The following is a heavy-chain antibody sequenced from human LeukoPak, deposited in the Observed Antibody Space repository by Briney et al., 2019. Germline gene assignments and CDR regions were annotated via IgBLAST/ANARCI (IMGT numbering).Heavy chain of an antibody. CDR2: INQDGSEK. CDR1: GATFSRYS. V-gene: IGHV3-7*05. Sequence: GGSLRLSCAASGATFSRYSMTWVRQAPGKGLEWVANINQDGSEKYYVDSVKGRFTISRDNAKNSLFLQMSSLTTEDTAVYHCARVRGFFDPWGQGTLVTVSS. CDR3: ARVRGFFDP. J-gene: IGHJ5*02.